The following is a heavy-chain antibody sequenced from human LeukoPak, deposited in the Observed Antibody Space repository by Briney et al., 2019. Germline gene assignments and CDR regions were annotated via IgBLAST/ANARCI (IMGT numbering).Heavy chain of an antibody. D-gene: IGHD2/OR15-2a*01. CDR2: ISGSGGST. Sequence: GGSLRLSCAASGFTFRSYGMSWVRQAPGKGLDWVSAISGSGGSTYYADSVKGRFTISRDNSKNTLYLQMNSLRAEDTAVYYCAKMGNIVITTAAHNYFDPWGQGTLVTVSS. J-gene: IGHJ5*02. CDR1: GFTFRSYG. CDR3: AKMGNIVITTAAHNYFDP. V-gene: IGHV3-23*01.